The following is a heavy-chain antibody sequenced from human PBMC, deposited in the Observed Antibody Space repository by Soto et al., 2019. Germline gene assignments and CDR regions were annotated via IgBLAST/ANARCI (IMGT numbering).Heavy chain of an antibody. V-gene: IGHV4-4*02. CDR3: AGGVVIALDV. Sequence: SETLSLTCAVSGASISRSYWWTWVRQPPGKGLEWIGDIYHRGSTNYNPSLKSRVTISVDESKNQFSLKVPSVTAADTAVYYCAGGVVIALDVWGQGTTVTVSS. CDR1: GASISRSYW. CDR2: IYHRGST. J-gene: IGHJ6*02. D-gene: IGHD3-3*01.